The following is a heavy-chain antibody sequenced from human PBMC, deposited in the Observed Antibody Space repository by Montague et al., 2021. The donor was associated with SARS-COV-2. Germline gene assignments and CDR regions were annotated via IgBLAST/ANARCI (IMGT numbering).Heavy chain of an antibody. CDR3: ARHGDSGYEPDGFHI. Sequence: SETLSLTCTVSGGSISSRSYYWGWIRQSPGMGLEWIGSIHYRGSTFYNPSLKSRVTISVDTSKNQFSLRVSGVTAEDTTAYFCARHGDSGYEPDGFHIWGQGTRVTVSS. V-gene: IGHV4-39*01. CDR1: GGSISSRSYY. D-gene: IGHD5-12*01. J-gene: IGHJ3*02. CDR2: IHYRGST.